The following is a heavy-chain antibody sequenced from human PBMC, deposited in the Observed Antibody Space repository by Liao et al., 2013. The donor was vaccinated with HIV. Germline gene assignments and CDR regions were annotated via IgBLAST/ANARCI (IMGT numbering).Heavy chain of an antibody. CDR3: ARGDYVWGSYRSFDY. Sequence: QLQLQESGPGLVKPSETLSLTCTVSGGSISSSSYYWSWIRQPAGKGLEWIGRIYTSGSTNYNPSLKSRVTISVDTSKNQFSLKLSSVTAADTAVYYCARGDYVWGSYRSFDYWGQGTLVTVSS. V-gene: IGHV4-61*02. J-gene: IGHJ4*02. D-gene: IGHD3-16*02. CDR1: GGSISSSSYY. CDR2: IYTSGST.